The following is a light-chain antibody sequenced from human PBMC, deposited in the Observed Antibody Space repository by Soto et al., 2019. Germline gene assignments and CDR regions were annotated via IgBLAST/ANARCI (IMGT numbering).Light chain of an antibody. CDR3: QSYDSSLSGV. V-gene: IGLV1-40*01. Sequence: QAVVTQPPSVSGAPGQTITISCTGSSSNIGAGYDVHWYQQLPGRAPKLLIYGNNNRPSGVPDRFSGSKSGTSASLAITGLQAEDEADYYCQSYDSSLSGVFGGGTKVTVL. CDR2: GNN. CDR1: SSNIGAGYD. J-gene: IGLJ3*02.